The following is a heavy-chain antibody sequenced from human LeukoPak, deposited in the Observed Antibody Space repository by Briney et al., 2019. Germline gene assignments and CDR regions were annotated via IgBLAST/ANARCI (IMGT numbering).Heavy chain of an antibody. Sequence: GGSLRLSCAASGFTFSSYGMHWVRQAPGKGLEWVAVISYDGSNKYYADSVKGRFTISRDNSKSTLYLQMNSLRAEDTAVYYCAKESGSRRYYYDSSGYFFDYWGQGTLVTVSS. V-gene: IGHV3-30*18. CDR2: ISYDGSNK. CDR1: GFTFSSYG. J-gene: IGHJ4*02. CDR3: AKESGSRRYYYDSSGYFFDY. D-gene: IGHD3-22*01.